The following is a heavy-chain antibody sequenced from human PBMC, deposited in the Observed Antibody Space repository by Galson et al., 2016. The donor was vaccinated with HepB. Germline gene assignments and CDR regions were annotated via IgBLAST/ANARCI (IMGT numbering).Heavy chain of an antibody. CDR2: ISGSGGST. CDR3: AQPHQPMTMVTPYVS. CDR1: GYMFTDYW. V-gene: IGHV3-23*01. D-gene: IGHD4/OR15-4a*01. J-gene: IGHJ5*02. Sequence: SGAEVKKPGESLKISCKGSGYMFTDYWIGWVRQAPGKGLEWVSTISGSGGSTFSADSVKGRVTTSRDNSNNTLFLQMNCLSADDTAVYYCAQPHQPMTMVTPYVSWGQGTLVTVSS.